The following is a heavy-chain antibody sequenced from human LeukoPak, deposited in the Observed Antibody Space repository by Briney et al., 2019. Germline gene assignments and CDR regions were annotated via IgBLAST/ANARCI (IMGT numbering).Heavy chain of an antibody. CDR3: TKRVVTTNDN. J-gene: IGHJ4*02. V-gene: IGHV3-15*01. Sequence: PGGSLRLSCSASGFTFNKAWMNWVRQAPGKGLEWVGRIKKTAEGATTDYPAPVKGRFTVSRDDSKNTVYLQMNDLKTEDTAIYYCTKRVVTTNDNWGQGTLVTVSS. CDR1: GFTFNKAW. CDR2: IKKTAEGATT. D-gene: IGHD2-21*02.